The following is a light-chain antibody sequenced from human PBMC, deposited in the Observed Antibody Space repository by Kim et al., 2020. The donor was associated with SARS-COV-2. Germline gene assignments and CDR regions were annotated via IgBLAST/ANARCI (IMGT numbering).Light chain of an antibody. CDR3: QQYDNLPT. V-gene: IGKV1-33*01. J-gene: IGKJ5*01. Sequence: SASGGDRVTITCQASQDISYYLKWDQQKPGKAPTLLFYDAANLETGVPSRFSGSGSGTDFTYTISSLQPEDIATHYCQQYDNLPTFGQGTRLEIK. CDR1: QDISYY. CDR2: DAA.